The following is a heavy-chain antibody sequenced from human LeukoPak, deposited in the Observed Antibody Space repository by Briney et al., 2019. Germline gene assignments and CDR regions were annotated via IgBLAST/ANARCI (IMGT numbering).Heavy chain of an antibody. CDR3: ATLTRITGTSRPHH. J-gene: IGHJ5*02. V-gene: IGHV1-2*06. CDR2: INPNSGGT. CDR1: GYTFTGYY. Sequence: GASVKVSCKASGYTFTGYYMHWVRQAPGQGLEWMGRINPNSGGTNYAQKFQGRVTMTRDTSISTAYMELSRLRSDDTAVYYCATLTRITGTSRPHHWGQGTLVTVSS. D-gene: IGHD1-20*01.